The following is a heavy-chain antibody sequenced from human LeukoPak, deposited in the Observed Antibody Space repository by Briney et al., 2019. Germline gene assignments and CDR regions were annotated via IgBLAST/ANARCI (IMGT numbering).Heavy chain of an antibody. D-gene: IGHD2-15*01. CDR3: ARGIVLLVAACFDP. CDR2: VNHSGGA. Sequence: SETLSLTCAAYGGSFSGYYWSWIRQPPGKGLEWIGEVNHSGGATYNPSLKSRVTISVDTSKTQFSLKLSSVTAADTAVYYCARGIVLLVAACFDPWGQGTLVSVSS. CDR1: GGSFSGYY. J-gene: IGHJ5*02. V-gene: IGHV4-34*01.